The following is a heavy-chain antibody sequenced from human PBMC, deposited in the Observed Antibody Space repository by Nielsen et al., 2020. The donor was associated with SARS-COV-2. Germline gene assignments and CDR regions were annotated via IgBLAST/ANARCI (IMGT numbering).Heavy chain of an antibody. Sequence: GGSLSLSFAASGFTFIDYYMSWFRQAPGKGLEWVSYISISSSYTNYADSVKGRFTISRDNAKNSLYLQMNSLRAEDTAVYYCARVTTIFGVVDYWGQGTTVTVSS. CDR1: GFTFIDYY. D-gene: IGHD3-3*01. CDR3: ARVTTIFGVVDY. CDR2: ISISSSYT. V-gene: IGHV3-11*06. J-gene: IGHJ4*03.